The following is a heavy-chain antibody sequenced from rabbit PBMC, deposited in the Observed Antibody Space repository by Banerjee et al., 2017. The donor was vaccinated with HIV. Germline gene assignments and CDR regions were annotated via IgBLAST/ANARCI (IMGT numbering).Heavy chain of an antibody. J-gene: IGHJ4*01. CDR2: IYSGGSGST. D-gene: IGHD1-1*01. CDR3: GRGADSGYYIDL. Sequence: QSLEESGGDLVKPGASLTLTCTASGFSFSSTYWVCWVRQAPGKGLEWIACIYSGGSGSTYYASWAKGRFTISKSSSTTVTLQMTSLTAADTATYFCGRGADSGYYIDLWGPGTLVTVS. CDR1: GFSFSSTYW. V-gene: IGHV1S40*01.